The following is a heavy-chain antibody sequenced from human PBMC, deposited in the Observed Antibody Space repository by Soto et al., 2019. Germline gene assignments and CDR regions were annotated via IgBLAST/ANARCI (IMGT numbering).Heavy chain of an antibody. J-gene: IGHJ6*02. Sequence: SETLSLTCTVSGRSISSYYWSWIRQPPGKGLEWIGEINHSGRTNYNPSLKSRLTISVDTSKNQFSLKLRSVTAADTAVYYCASLLRVGVGYGMDVWGQGTTVTVSS. CDR2: INHSGRT. V-gene: IGHV4-34*01. D-gene: IGHD3-3*01. CDR1: GRSISSYY. CDR3: ASLLRVGVGYGMDV.